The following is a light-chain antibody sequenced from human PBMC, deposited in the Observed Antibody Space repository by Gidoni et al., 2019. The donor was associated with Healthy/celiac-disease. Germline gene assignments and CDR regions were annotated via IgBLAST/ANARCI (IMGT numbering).Light chain of an antibody. V-gene: IGKV1-39*01. CDR3: QQSYSTPYT. J-gene: IGKJ2*01. CDR1: QSISSY. CDR2: AAS. Sequence: DIQMTHSPSALSASVGDRVTITCRASQSISSYLNWYQQKPGKAPKLLIYAASSLQSGVPSRLSGSGSGTDFILTISSRKPEDFATYYCQQSYSTPYTFGQXTKLEIK.